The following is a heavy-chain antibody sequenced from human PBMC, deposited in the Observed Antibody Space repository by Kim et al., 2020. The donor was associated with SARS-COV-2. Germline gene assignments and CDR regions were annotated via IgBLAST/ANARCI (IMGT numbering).Heavy chain of an antibody. CDR1: GFTFASYS. CDR2: IAQSPSNT. J-gene: IGHJ4*02. V-gene: IGHV3-23*01. CDR3: ARDSPDGLYYLFDY. D-gene: IGHD1-26*01. Sequence: GGSLRLSCAASGFTFASYSMTWVRQAPGKGLEWVSGIAQSPSNTQYADSVKGRFSISRDNSKSTLYLQMNSLRAEDTAIYYCARDSPDGLYYLFDYWGQGARVTVSS.